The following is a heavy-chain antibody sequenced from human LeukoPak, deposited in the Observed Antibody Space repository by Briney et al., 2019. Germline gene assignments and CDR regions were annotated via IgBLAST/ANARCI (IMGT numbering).Heavy chain of an antibody. CDR1: GFTFSSYA. V-gene: IGHV3-23*01. CDR3: AKEENYGSGSYYNDYFDY. CDR2: ISGSGGST. J-gene: IGHJ4*02. D-gene: IGHD3-10*01. Sequence: PGGSLRLSCAASGFTFSSYAMSWVRQAPGKGLEWVSAISGSGGSTYYADSVKGRFIISRDNSKNTLYLQMNSLRAEDTAVYYCAKEENYGSGSYYNDYFDYWGQGTLVTVSS.